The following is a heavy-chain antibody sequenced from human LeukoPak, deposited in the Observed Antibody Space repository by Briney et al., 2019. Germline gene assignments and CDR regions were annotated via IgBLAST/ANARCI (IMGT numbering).Heavy chain of an antibody. V-gene: IGHV5-51*01. CDR1: GYSFTSYW. Sequence: GESLKISCKGSGYSFTSYWIGWVRQMPGKGLEWMGIIYPGDSDTRYSPSFQGQVTISADKSISTAYLQWSSLKASDTAMYYCATSLSYGSGSYCNFYGMDVWGQGTTVTVSS. CDR2: IYPGDSDT. CDR3: ATSLSYGSGSYCNFYGMDV. J-gene: IGHJ6*02. D-gene: IGHD3-10*01.